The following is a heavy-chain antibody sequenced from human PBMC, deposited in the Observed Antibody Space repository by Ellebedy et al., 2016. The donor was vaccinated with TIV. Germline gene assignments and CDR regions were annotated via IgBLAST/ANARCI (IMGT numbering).Heavy chain of an antibody. D-gene: IGHD2-15*01. CDR1: GFILSDHY. CDR2: SRHKANSYTT. Sequence: GESLKISCVASGFILSDHYMDWVRQPPGRGLEWVGRSRHKANSYTTDYAASVKGRFTISRDDSKNSLYLQMNSLKTEDTAVYYCAKDFCTGGSCYPDYWGQGTLVTVSS. V-gene: IGHV3-72*01. J-gene: IGHJ4*02. CDR3: AKDFCTGGSCYPDY.